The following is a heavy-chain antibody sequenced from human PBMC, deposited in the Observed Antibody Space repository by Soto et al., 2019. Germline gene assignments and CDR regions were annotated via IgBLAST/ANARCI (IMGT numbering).Heavy chain of an antibody. D-gene: IGHD3-3*01. CDR1: GFTFSTCA. CDR2: MWYDGSEQ. V-gene: IGHV3-33*01. Sequence: GGSLRLSCVASGFTFSTCAMHWVRQAPGKGLEWVAVMWYDGSEQYYTDSVRGRFTISRDNSKNTLDLQMNSLRAEDTAVYYCARDLPSILVNYDFWSGYSLDYMDVWGKGTTVTVSS. CDR3: ARDLPSILVNYDFWSGYSLDYMDV. J-gene: IGHJ6*03.